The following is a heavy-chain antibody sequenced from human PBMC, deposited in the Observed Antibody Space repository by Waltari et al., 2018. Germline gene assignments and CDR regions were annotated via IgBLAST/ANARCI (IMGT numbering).Heavy chain of an antibody. D-gene: IGHD3-10*01. J-gene: IGHJ4*02. Sequence: EVQLVESGGGLVKPGGSLRLSCAASGFTFSSYSMNWVRQAPGKGLEWVSSISSSSSYISYADSVKGRFPISRDNAKNSLYLQMNSLRAEDTAVYYCARAPSGYFDYWGQGTLVTVSS. CDR1: GFTFSSYS. V-gene: IGHV3-21*01. CDR2: ISSSSSYI. CDR3: ARAPSGYFDY.